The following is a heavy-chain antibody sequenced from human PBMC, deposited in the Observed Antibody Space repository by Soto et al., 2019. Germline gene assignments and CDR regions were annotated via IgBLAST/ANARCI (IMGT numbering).Heavy chain of an antibody. D-gene: IGHD2-21*02. CDR2: IIPIFGTA. Sequence: QVQLVQSGAEVKKPGSSVKVSCKASGGTFSSYAISWVRQAPGQGLEWMGGIIPIFGTANYAQKFQGRVTITADESTSTAYMELSSLRSEDTAVYYCARRGYCGGDCYSDWYFDLWGRGTLVTVSS. CDR1: GGTFSSYA. CDR3: ARRGYCGGDCYSDWYFDL. V-gene: IGHV1-69*12. J-gene: IGHJ2*01.